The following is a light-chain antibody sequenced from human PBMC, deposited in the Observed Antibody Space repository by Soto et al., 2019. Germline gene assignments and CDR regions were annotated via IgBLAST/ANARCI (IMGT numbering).Light chain of an antibody. CDR3: QSYDGSLATSI. CDR1: SSNLGAGYD. Sequence: QSVLTQPPSVSGTPGQRASISCTGTSSNLGAGYDVHWYQQLPGAAPRLLIFGNNVRPSGVPDRFSGSKSGTSASLAITGLQAEDEAIYHCQSYDGSLATSIFGAGTKLTVL. V-gene: IGLV1-40*01. CDR2: GNN. J-gene: IGLJ2*01.